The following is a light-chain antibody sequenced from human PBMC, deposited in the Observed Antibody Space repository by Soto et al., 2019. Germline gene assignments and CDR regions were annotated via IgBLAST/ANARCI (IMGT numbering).Light chain of an antibody. CDR3: LHDALFPYS. J-gene: IGKJ2*03. V-gene: IGKV1-6*01. CDR2: GIS. Sequence: AIQMTQSPSSLSASVGDTVTFTCRASQAIRNDLGWFQQRPGKPPKLLIYGISILQTGVPSRFSGSGSDTDFSLTLSGLQPEDFATYYCLHDALFPYSFGQGTRLEI. CDR1: QAIRND.